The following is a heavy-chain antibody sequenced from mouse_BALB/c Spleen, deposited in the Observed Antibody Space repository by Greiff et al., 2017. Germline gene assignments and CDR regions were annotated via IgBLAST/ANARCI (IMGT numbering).Heavy chain of an antibody. CDR2: IWSGGST. Sequence: QVQLQQSGPGLVQPSQSLSITCTVSGFSLTSYGVHWVRQSPGKGLEWLGVIWSGGSTDYNAAFISRLSISKDNSKSQVFFKMNSLQANDTAIYYCAINHAWFAYWGQGTLVTVSA. J-gene: IGHJ3*01. V-gene: IGHV2-2*02. CDR3: AINHAWFAY. CDR1: GFSLTSYG.